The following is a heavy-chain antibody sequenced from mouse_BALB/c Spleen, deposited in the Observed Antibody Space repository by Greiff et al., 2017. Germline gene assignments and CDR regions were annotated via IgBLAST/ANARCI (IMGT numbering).Heavy chain of an antibody. V-gene: IGHV1S56*01. CDR1: GYTFTSYY. Sequence: QVQLQQSGPELVKPGASVRISCKASGYTFTSYYIHWVKQRPGQGLEWIGWIYPGNVNTKYNEKFKGKATLTADKSSSTAYMQLSSLTSEDSAVYFCARGNSPLSMDYWGQGTSVTVSS. J-gene: IGHJ4*01. CDR2: IYPGNVNT. D-gene: IGHD2-1*01. CDR3: ARGNSPLSMDY.